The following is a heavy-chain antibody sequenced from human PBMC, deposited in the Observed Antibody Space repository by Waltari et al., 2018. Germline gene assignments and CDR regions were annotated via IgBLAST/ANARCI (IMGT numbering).Heavy chain of an antibody. Sequence: QVQLQESGPGLVKPSQTLSLTCTVSGGSISSGSYYWSWIRQPAGKGLEWIGYIYTSGSTNYNPSLKGRVTISVDTSKNQFSLKLSSVTAADTAVYYCASRLGYSGYDSWGGQGTLVTVSS. CDR3: ASRLGYSGYDSW. CDR2: IYTSGST. V-gene: IGHV4-61*09. D-gene: IGHD5-12*01. CDR1: GGSISSGSYY. J-gene: IGHJ4*02.